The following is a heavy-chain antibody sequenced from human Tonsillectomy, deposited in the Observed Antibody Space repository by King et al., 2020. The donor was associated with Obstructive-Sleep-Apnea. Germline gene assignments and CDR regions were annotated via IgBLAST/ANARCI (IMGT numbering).Heavy chain of an antibody. CDR1: GFTFSSYA. D-gene: IGHD3-9*01. V-gene: IGHV3-23*04. J-gene: IGHJ4*02. Sequence: LQLVQSGGGLVQPGGSLRLSCAASGFTFSSYAMAWVRQAPGGGLEWVSSISGSGDSTYYADSAKGRFTISRDTAKNTLYLQMNCLRAEDTAVYYCATWPPEGRYFDWSSFDYWGQGALVTVSS. CDR2: ISGSGDST. CDR3: ATWPPEGRYFDWSSFDY.